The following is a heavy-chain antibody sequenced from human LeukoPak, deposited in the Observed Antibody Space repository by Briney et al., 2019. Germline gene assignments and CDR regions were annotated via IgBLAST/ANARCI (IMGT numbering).Heavy chain of an antibody. D-gene: IGHD1-1*01. CDR2: ISGSGGST. CDR1: GFTFSSDA. Sequence: GGSLRLSCAASGFTFSSDAMSWVRQAPGKGLEWVSAISGSGGSTYYADSVKGRFTISRDNSKNTLYLQMNSLRAEDTAVYYCARGRTHWTEFDYWGQGTLVTVSS. CDR3: ARGRTHWTEFDY. J-gene: IGHJ4*02. V-gene: IGHV3-23*01.